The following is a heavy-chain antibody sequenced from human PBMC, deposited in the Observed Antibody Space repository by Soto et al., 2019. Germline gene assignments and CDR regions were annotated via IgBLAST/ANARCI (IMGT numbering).Heavy chain of an antibody. CDR3: ARAWIFGVVTFDY. CDR2: INPSGGST. J-gene: IGHJ4*02. V-gene: IGHV1-46*03. Sequence: QVQLVQSGAEVKKPGASVKVSCKASGYTFTSYYMHWVRQAPGQGLEWMGIINPSGGSTSYAQKFHGRVTMTRDTSMSTVYMEPSSLRSEDTAVYYCARAWIFGVVTFDYWGQGTLVTVSS. CDR1: GYTFTSYY. D-gene: IGHD3-3*01.